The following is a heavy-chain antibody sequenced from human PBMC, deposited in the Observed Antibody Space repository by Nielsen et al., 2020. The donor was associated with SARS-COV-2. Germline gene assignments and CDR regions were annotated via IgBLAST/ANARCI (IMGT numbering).Heavy chain of an antibody. V-gene: IGHV1-2*06. CDR3: AGSGSGWYNFDS. CDR2: INPNSGGP. Sequence: SVKVSCKAPGYRFSVYYMHWVRQAPGQGLEWMGRINPNSGGPNYAQKFQGRVTMTWDTSISTAYMELSGLKSDDTAVFYCAGSGSGWYNFDSWGQGTLVTVSS. J-gene: IGHJ4*02. CDR1: GYRFSVYY. D-gene: IGHD6-19*01.